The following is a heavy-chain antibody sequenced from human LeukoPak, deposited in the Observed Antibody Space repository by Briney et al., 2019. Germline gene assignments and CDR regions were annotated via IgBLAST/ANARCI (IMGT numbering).Heavy chain of an antibody. Sequence: PGGSLTLSCAASGFTFSSYAMHWVRQAPGKGLEWVAVISYDGSNKYYADSVKGRFTISRDNSKNTVYLQMNSLRAEDTAVYYCAKDPTHFRVWDDYDNTRLNYWGQGTLVTVSS. D-gene: IGHD3-22*01. CDR3: AKDPTHFRVWDDYDNTRLNY. V-gene: IGHV3-30*04. CDR1: GFTFSSYA. CDR2: ISYDGSNK. J-gene: IGHJ4*02.